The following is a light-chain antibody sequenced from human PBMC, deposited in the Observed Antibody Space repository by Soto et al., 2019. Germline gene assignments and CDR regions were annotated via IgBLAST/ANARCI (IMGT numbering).Light chain of an antibody. CDR3: KSYDSSLSGYV. CDR2: ENN. J-gene: IGLJ1*01. CDR1: SANIGAGYE. V-gene: IGLV1-40*01. Sequence: QSVLTQPPSVSEAPGQRGTISCTGSSANIGAGYEAHWYQQVPGTSPKLLIYENNNRPSGVPDRFSGSQSGTSASLAITGLQAEDEAEYYCKSYDSSLSGYVFGPGTKVTVL.